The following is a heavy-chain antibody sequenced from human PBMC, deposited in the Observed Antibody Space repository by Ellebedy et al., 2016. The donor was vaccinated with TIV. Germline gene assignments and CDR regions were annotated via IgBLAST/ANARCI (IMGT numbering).Heavy chain of an antibody. V-gene: IGHV3-23*01. Sequence: GGSLRLSXAASGFTFSSYAMSWAHQAPGKGLEWVSAIRGSGVSTYYADSVKGRFTISRDNSKNTLYLQMNSLRAEDTAVYYCAKDPGYCSSTSCYRYFQHWGQGTLVTVSS. CDR1: GFTFSSYA. D-gene: IGHD2-2*02. CDR3: AKDPGYCSSTSCYRYFQH. CDR2: IRGSGVST. J-gene: IGHJ1*01.